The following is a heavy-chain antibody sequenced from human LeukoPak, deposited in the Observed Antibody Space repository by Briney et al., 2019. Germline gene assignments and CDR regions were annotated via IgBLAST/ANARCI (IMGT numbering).Heavy chain of an antibody. V-gene: IGHV3-23*01. D-gene: IGHD1-14*01. Sequence: GGSLRLSCAASGFTFSSQAMSWDRQAPGKGLEWVSAIRGSGDSTYYADSVKGRFTVSRDNSKNTLYLQMNSLRAEDTAVYYCAKVVYSDSFPSDCWGQGTLVTVSS. CDR3: AKVVYSDSFPSDC. CDR2: IRGSGDST. J-gene: IGHJ4*02. CDR1: GFTFSSQA.